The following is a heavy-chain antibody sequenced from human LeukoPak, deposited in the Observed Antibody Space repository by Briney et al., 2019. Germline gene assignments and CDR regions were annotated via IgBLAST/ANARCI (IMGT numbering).Heavy chain of an antibody. CDR3: ARENPDSSGYYYGNWFDP. CDR1: GDSVSNNSAA. V-gene: IGHV6-1*01. D-gene: IGHD3-22*01. CDR2: TYYRSKWYN. J-gene: IGHJ5*02. Sequence: SQTLSLTCAISGDSVSNNSAAWNWIRQSPSRGLEWLGRTYYRSKWYNDYAVSVKSRITINPDTSKNQFSLQLNSVTPEDAAVYYCARENPDSSGYYYGNWFDPWGQGTLVTVSS.